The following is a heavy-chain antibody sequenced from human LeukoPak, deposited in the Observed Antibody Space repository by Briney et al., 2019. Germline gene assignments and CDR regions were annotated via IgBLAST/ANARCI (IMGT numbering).Heavy chain of an antibody. CDR3: AKAPGATHFDC. Sequence: PGGSLRLSCAASGFTFSSYAMSWVRQAPGKGLEWVSVISGSVGSTYYADSVKGRFTISRDNSENTLYLQMNSLSAEDTAVYYCAKAPGATHFDCWGQGTLVTVSS. J-gene: IGHJ4*02. V-gene: IGHV3-23*01. CDR2: ISGSVGST. CDR1: GFTFSSYA. D-gene: IGHD1-26*01.